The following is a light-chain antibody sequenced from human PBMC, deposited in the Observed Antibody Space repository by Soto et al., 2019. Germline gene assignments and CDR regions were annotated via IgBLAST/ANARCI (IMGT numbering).Light chain of an antibody. Sequence: EIVMTQSPLSLPVAPGESASISCRSSQSLLHSDGYNYLDWYLQRPGQSPRLLIYLGSFRAGGVPDRFSGSGSGTDFTLTISRVQADDFVVYYCMQVSRPPPYSFGQGTKLEI. J-gene: IGKJ2*01. CDR3: MQVSRPPPYS. CDR1: QSLLHSDGYNY. V-gene: IGKV2-28*01. CDR2: LGS.